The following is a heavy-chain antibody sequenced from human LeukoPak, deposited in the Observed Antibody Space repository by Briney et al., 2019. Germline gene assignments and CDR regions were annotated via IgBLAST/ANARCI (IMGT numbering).Heavy chain of an antibody. CDR1: GYSFTSYW. V-gene: IGHV5-51*01. J-gene: IGHJ5*02. D-gene: IGHD3-10*01. CDR3: ALYITMVRGVISWFDP. Sequence: GESLKISCXGSGYSFTSYWIGWVRQMAGKGLEWMRIIYPGDSDTRYSPSFQGQVTISADKSISTAYLQWSSLKASDTAMYYCALYITMVRGVISWFDPWGQGTLVTVSS. CDR2: IYPGDSDT.